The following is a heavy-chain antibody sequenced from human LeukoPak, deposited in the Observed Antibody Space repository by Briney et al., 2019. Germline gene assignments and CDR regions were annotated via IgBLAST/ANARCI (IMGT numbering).Heavy chain of an antibody. Sequence: ASVKVSCKASGYTFTSYGISWVRQAPGQGLEWMGWISAYNGNTNYAQKLQGRVTMTTDTSTSTAYMELGSLRSDDTAVYYCARVVIFGVGLWPDYYYYGMDVWGQGTTVTVSS. V-gene: IGHV1-18*01. CDR2: ISAYNGNT. D-gene: IGHD3-3*01. CDR1: GYTFTSYG. J-gene: IGHJ6*02. CDR3: ARVVIFGVGLWPDYYYYGMDV.